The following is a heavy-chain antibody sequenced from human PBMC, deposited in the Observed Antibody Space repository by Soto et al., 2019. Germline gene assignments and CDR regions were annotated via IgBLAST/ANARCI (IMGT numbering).Heavy chain of an antibody. CDR2: IYYSGTT. J-gene: IGHJ4*02. V-gene: IGHV4-59*08. CDR3: ARHRYSYGSYYFDY. D-gene: IGHD5-18*01. CDR1: GGSISSYC. Sequence: SETLSLTCTVSGGSISSYCCRWIRQPPGKGLEWIGYIYYSGTTNYNPSLKSRVTISVDTSKNQFSLKLSSVTAADTAVYYCARHRYSYGSYYFDYWGQGTLVPVSS.